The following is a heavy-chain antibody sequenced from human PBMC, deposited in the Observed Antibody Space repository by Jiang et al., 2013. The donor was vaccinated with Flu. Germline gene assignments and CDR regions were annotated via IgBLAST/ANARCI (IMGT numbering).Heavy chain of an antibody. CDR1: FDDYG. CDR2: INWNGGST. V-gene: IGHV3-20*03. J-gene: IGHJ5*02. D-gene: IGHD1-26*01. Sequence: FDDYGMSWVRQAPGKGLEWVSGINWNGGSTGYADSVKGRFTISRDNAKNSLYLQMNSLRAEDTALYYCARDPPVWVVGADNWFDPWGQGTLVTVSS. CDR3: ARDPPVWVVGADNWFDP.